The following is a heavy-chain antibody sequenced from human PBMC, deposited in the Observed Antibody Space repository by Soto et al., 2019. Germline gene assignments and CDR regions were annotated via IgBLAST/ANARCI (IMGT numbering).Heavy chain of an antibody. CDR1: GFTFSSYW. CDR3: VRACIFSDCNNFDS. CDR2: INGDGTST. D-gene: IGHD2-21*02. Sequence: EVQLVESGGGLVQPGGSLRLSCAASGFTFSSYWIHWVRQAPGKGLEWVSRINGDGTSTSHADSVRGRFTISRDNARNSLFLQMNSLRAEDTAVYYCVRACIFSDCNNFDSWGRGILVTVSS. J-gene: IGHJ4*02. V-gene: IGHV3-74*01.